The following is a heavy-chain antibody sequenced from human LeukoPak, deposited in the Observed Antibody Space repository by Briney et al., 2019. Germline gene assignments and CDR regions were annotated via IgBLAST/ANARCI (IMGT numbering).Heavy chain of an antibody. CDR1: GFTFSSYW. CDR3: ARCKAAAGFYYYYYYGMYV. Sequence: GGSLRLSCAASGFTFSSYWMSWVRQAPGKGLEWVANIKQDGSEKYYVDSVKGRFTISRDNAKNSLYLQMNSLRAEDTAVYYCARCKAAAGFYYYYYYGMYVWGQGTTVTVSS. V-gene: IGHV3-7*03. J-gene: IGHJ6*02. D-gene: IGHD6-13*01. CDR2: IKQDGSEK.